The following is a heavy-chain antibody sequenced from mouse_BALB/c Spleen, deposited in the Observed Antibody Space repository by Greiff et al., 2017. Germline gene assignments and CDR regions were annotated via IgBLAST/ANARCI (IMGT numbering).Heavy chain of an antibody. CDR2: ISDGGSYT. CDR3: ARDNYYGSPAWFAY. J-gene: IGHJ3*01. D-gene: IGHD1-1*01. V-gene: IGHV5-4*02. Sequence: EVKLMESGGGLVKPGGSLKLSCAASGFTFSDYYMYWVRQTPEKRLEWVATISDGGSYTYYPDSVKGRFTISRDNAKNNLYLQMSSLKSEDTAMYYCARDNYYGSPAWFAYWGQGTLVTVSA. CDR1: GFTFSDYY.